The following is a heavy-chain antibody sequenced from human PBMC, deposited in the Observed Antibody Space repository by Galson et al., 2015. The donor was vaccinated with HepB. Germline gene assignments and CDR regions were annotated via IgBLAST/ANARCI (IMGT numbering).Heavy chain of an antibody. CDR3: ARPAARGISFHF. J-gene: IGHJ4*02. CDR1: GGSFSSFG. D-gene: IGHD3-10*01. CDR2: IIPFFGTT. V-gene: IGHV1-69*06. Sequence: SVKVSCKASGGSFSSFGTSWVRQAPGQGPEWMGEIIPFFGTTNYAPKFQGRITISADKSTSTVYMEMTSLTSDDTAMYYCARPAARGISFHFWGQGTVVTVSS.